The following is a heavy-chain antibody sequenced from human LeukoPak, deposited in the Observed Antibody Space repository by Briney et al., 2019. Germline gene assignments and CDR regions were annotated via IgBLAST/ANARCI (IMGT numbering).Heavy chain of an antibody. Sequence: ASVKVSCKASGYTFTGYYMHWVRQAPGQGLEWMGWINPNSGGTNYAQKFQGRVTMTRDASISTAYMELSRLTSDDTAVYYCARGRRSWYYFDYWGQGTLVTVSA. CDR2: INPNSGGT. D-gene: IGHD6-13*01. V-gene: IGHV1-2*02. CDR1: GYTFTGYY. J-gene: IGHJ4*02. CDR3: ARGRRSWYYFDY.